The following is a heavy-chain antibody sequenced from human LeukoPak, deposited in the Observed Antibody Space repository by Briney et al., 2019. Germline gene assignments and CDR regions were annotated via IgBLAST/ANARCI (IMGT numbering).Heavy chain of an antibody. Sequence: GRCLRLSCAASGFTFTDDTMNSVRQAPRKGLEWVSSMSVIGGFVTYADSVKGRFTIPRDHTRSSLFLQMTSLGAEDTAVYYCARYGWVVYWGQGTLVIVSS. CDR2: MSVIGGFV. CDR1: GFTFTDDT. V-gene: IGHV3-21*01. CDR3: ARYGWVVY. D-gene: IGHD2-8*02. J-gene: IGHJ4*02.